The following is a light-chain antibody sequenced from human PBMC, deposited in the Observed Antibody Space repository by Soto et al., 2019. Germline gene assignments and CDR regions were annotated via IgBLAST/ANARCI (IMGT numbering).Light chain of an antibody. CDR2: GAS. V-gene: IGKV3-20*01. Sequence: EIVLTQSPGTLSLSPGERATLSCRASQSVSSSYLAWYQQKPGLAPRLLIYGASSRATGIPDRFSGSGSGTDFTLTIRRREPEDFAVYYCQQYDGSLGLTFGGGTKVEIK. J-gene: IGKJ4*01. CDR3: QQYDGSLGLT. CDR1: QSVSSSY.